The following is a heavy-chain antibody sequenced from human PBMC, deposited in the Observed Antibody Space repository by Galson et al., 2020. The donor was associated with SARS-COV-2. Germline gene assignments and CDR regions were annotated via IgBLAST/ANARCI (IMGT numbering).Heavy chain of an antibody. D-gene: IGHD3-22*01. J-gene: IGHJ4*02. CDR3: ARDGQSSSGGAFDY. CDR1: GFTFSDHA. CDR2: IFFDGSEK. Sequence: GGSLRLSCAASGFTFSDHAMHWVRQAPAKGLEWVAQIFFDGSEKYYGDSVKGRFTISRDSSKNTVYLQMNNLRADDTAVYYCARDGQSSSGGAFDYWGQGTLRTVSS. V-gene: IGHV3-33*01.